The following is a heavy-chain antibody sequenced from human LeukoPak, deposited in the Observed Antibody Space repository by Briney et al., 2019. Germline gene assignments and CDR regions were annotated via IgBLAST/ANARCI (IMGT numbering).Heavy chain of an antibody. J-gene: IGHJ4*02. CDR3: ARSTVLRFLEWSP. V-gene: IGHV3-23*01. CDR1: GFTFSSYA. Sequence: PGGSLRLSCAASGFTFSSYAMNWVRQAPGKGLEWVSSISGSGGSTYYADSVKGRFTISRDNAKNSLCLQMNSLRAEDTAVYYCARSTVLRFLEWSPRGQGTLVTVSS. CDR2: ISGSGGST. D-gene: IGHD3-3*01.